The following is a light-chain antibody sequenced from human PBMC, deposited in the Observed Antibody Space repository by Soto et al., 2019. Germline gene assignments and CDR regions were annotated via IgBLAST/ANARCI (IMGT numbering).Light chain of an antibody. CDR3: QQYNSYSVT. Sequence: DIQMTQSPSTLSASVEDKVTITCRASQSISSWLAWYQQKPGKAPKLLIYDASSLESGVPSRFSGSGSGTEFTLTISSLQPDDFATYYCQQYNSYSVTFGGGTKVDIK. V-gene: IGKV1-5*01. CDR1: QSISSW. CDR2: DAS. J-gene: IGKJ4*01.